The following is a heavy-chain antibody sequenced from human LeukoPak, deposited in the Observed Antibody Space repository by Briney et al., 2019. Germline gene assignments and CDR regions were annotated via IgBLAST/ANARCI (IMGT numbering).Heavy chain of an antibody. CDR2: IIPILDLA. V-gene: IGHV1-69*04. CDR1: GVIFSNFA. J-gene: IGHJ4*02. CDR3: ATPSRTEDGDYGVC. D-gene: IGHD4-17*01. Sequence: ASVKVSCKASGVIFSNFAFNWVRQAPGHGLEWMGRIIPILDLAHYTQKFQGRLTITADKSTNTSYMELTSLTAEDTAVYYCATPSRTEDGDYGVCWGQGTLITVSS.